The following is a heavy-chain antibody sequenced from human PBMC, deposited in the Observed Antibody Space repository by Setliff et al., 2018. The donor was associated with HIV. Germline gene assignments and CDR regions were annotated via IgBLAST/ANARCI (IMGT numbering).Heavy chain of an antibody. J-gene: IGHJ4*01. CDR3: ARGRYYFEY. Sequence: SETLSLTCTVSGGSISSGGYYWSWIRQHPGRGLEWIGSFHYTGGTDYNPSLKSRGSLSLDTPKNQFSLRLNSLTAADTAVYYCARGRYYFEYWGHGTLVTFPS. CDR2: FHYTGGT. V-gene: IGHV4-31*03. CDR1: GGSISSGGYY.